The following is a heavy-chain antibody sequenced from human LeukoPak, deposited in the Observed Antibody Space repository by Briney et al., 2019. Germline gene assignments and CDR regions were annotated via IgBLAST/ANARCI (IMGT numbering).Heavy chain of an antibody. CDR1: GFTSIAYA. Sequence: GGSLRLSCVGSGFTSIAYALTWARQAPGKGLEWVSGFSGGGVTTCYADSVKGRFTISRDNSKNTLYLQMNSLRADDTAIYYCARNQQLGGHSYYYYGMDVWGQGTTVTVSS. D-gene: IGHD3-16*01. V-gene: IGHV3-23*01. CDR3: ARNQQLGGHSYYYYGMDV. CDR2: FSGGGVTT. J-gene: IGHJ6*02.